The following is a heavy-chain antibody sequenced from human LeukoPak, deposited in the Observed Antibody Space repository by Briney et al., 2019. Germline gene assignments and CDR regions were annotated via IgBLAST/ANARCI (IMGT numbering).Heavy chain of an antibody. CDR1: GLSFSGHA. CDR2: ISYDGSNK. CDR3: ARAPALRLEAGY. J-gene: IGHJ4*02. V-gene: IGHV3-30*04. D-gene: IGHD3-16*01. Sequence: GGSLRLSCTVSGLSFSGHAVHWIRQAPGKGLEWVAVISYDGSNKYYADSVKGRFTISRDNSKNTLYLQMNSLRAEDTAVYYCARAPALRLEAGYWGQGTLVTVSS.